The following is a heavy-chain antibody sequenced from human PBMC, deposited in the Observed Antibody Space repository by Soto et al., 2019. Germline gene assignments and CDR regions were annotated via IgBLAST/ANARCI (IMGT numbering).Heavy chain of an antibody. Sequence: SETLSLTCTVSGGSISSSSYYWGWIRQPPGKGLEWIGSIFYSGSTYYNPSLKSRVTISVDKSKNQFSLRLSSVTAADTAVYYCARDHDLFYDFWSGYQNYYYGMDVWGQGTTVTVSS. CDR3: ARDHDLFYDFWSGYQNYYYGMDV. CDR2: IFYSGST. V-gene: IGHV4-39*07. D-gene: IGHD3-3*01. CDR1: GGSISSSSYY. J-gene: IGHJ6*02.